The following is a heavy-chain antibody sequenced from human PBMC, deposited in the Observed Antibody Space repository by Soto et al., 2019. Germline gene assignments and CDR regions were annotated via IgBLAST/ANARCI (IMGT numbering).Heavy chain of an antibody. CDR3: ASLEMATIRGITPVDY. Sequence: QVQLQESGPGLVKPSETLSLTCTVSGGSVSSGSYYWSWIRQPPGKGLEWIGYIYYSGSTNYNPSLESRVTIAVDTSKNQFSLKLSSVTAADTAVYYCASLEMATIRGITPVDYWCQGTLVTVSS. CDR1: GGSVSSGSYY. D-gene: IGHD5-12*01. V-gene: IGHV4-61*01. CDR2: IYYSGST. J-gene: IGHJ4*02.